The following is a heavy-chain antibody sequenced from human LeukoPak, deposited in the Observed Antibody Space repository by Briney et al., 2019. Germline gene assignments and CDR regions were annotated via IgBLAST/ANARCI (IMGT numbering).Heavy chain of an antibody. J-gene: IGHJ4*02. V-gene: IGHV3-7*03. CDR3: ARIGYSSSSFDY. D-gene: IGHD2-15*01. CDR1: GFTFSSYW. CDR2: IKQDGSIK. Sequence: GGSLRLSCAASGFTFSSYWMSWVRQAPGKGLEWVANIKQDGSIKYYVESVKGRFSISRDNAKNSPYLQMDSLRVEDTAVYFCARIGYSSSSFDYRGQGTLVTVSS.